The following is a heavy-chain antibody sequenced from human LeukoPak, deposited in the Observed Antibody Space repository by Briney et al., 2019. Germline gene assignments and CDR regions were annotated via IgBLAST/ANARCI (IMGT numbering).Heavy chain of an antibody. J-gene: IGHJ4*02. V-gene: IGHV3-23*01. CDR2: MGATGVST. D-gene: IGHD2-2*01. CDR1: GITLSNYG. CDR3: ANLRVPASRNFDY. Sequence: GGSLRLSCAVSGITLSNYGMSWVRQAPGQGLEWVSTMGATGVSTYYADSVKGRFTISRDNSKNTLYLQMNSLRAEDTAVYYCANLRVPASRNFDYWGQGTLVTVSS.